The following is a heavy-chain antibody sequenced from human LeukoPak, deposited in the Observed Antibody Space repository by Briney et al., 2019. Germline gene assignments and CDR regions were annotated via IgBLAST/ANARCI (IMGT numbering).Heavy chain of an antibody. Sequence: ASVKVSCKASGYTFTGYYMHWVRQAPGQGLEWMGWINPNSGGTNYAQKFQGRVTMTRDTSISTAYMELSRLRSDDTAVYYCAKDLRGIDYPYYYYYGMDVWGQGTTVTVSS. CDR1: GYTFTGYY. J-gene: IGHJ6*02. V-gene: IGHV1-2*02. D-gene: IGHD5-12*01. CDR3: AKDLRGIDYPYYYYYGMDV. CDR2: INPNSGGT.